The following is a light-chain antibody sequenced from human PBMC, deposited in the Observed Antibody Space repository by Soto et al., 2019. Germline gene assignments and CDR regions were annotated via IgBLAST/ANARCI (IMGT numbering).Light chain of an antibody. CDR3: TSYAGGNNV. V-gene: IGLV2-8*01. CDR2: EVN. Sequence: QSALTQPPSASGPPGQSVTISCTGTSSDVGGYNYVSWYQQYPGKVPKLMVYEVNNRPSGVPDRFSGSKSGNTASLTVSGLQAEDEADYYCTSYAGGNNVFGTGTKLTVL. J-gene: IGLJ1*01. CDR1: SSDVGGYNY.